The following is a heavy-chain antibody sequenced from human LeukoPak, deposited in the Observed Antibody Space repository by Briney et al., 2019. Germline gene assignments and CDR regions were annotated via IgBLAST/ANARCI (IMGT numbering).Heavy chain of an antibody. Sequence: PGGSLRLSCSASGFTFSSFAMHWVRQAPGKGLEYVAAISRNGGSTYYADSVKGRFTISRDNSKNTLYLQMNSLRAEDTAVYYCARESKYCSSTSCYHYYYGMDVWGQGTTVTVSS. CDR1: GFTFSSFA. V-gene: IGHV3-64*04. CDR2: ISRNGGST. D-gene: IGHD2-2*01. J-gene: IGHJ6*02. CDR3: ARESKYCSSTSCYHYYYGMDV.